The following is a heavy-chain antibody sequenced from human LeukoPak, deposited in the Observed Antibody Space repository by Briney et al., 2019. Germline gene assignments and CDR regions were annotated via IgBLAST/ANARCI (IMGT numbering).Heavy chain of an antibody. V-gene: IGHV3-23*01. CDR1: GFTFSSYA. CDR2: ISGSGGST. D-gene: IGHD6-6*01. Sequence: PGGSLRLSCAASGFTFSSYAMSWVRQAPGKGLEWVSAISGSGGSTYYADSVKGRFTISRDNSMNTLYLQMNSLRAEDTAVYYCAKPRYSSPSNFDYWGQGTLVTVSS. CDR3: AKPRYSSPSNFDY. J-gene: IGHJ4*02.